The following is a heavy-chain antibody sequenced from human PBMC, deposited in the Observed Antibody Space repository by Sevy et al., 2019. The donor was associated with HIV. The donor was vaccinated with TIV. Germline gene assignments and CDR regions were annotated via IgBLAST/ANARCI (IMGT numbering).Heavy chain of an antibody. J-gene: IGHJ3*02. CDR2: ISDGGGTT. Sequence: GGSLRLSCAASGFTFRNYVMNWVRQPPGKGLEWVSVISDGGGTTYHAVSVKGRFTISRDDSKSTLYLQMNSLRVEDTAVYFCAKRVAGALAALDIWGQRTMVTVSS. D-gene: IGHD3-10*01. CDR1: GFTFRNYV. CDR3: AKRVAGALAALDI. V-gene: IGHV3-23*01.